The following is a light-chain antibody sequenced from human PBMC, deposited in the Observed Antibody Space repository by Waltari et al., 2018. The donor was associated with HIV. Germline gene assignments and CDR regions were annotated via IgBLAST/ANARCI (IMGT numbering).Light chain of an antibody. Sequence: QSALTQPASVSGSPGQSITISCTGTSSDVGTYHLVSWYQQRPGKAPKLLISEVSQRPAGFSNHFSCSKSANTASLTISGLQAEDEDDYYGCSYAGSTNWVFGGGTKLTVL. CDR3: CSYAGSTNWV. CDR1: SSDVGTYHL. V-gene: IGLV2-23*02. J-gene: IGLJ3*02. CDR2: EVS.